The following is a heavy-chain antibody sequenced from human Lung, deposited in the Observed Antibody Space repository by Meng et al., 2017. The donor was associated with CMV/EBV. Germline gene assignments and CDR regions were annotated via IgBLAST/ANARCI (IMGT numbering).Heavy chain of an antibody. V-gene: IGHV3-30*04. D-gene: IGHD1-26*01. J-gene: IGHJ4*02. CDR1: RFIFNTYA. CDR3: ARVAGTYYSSPIDY. Sequence: ASRFIFNTYAMHWVRQAPGQGLAWLAVISFDGSNEYYADSVKGRFTISRDNSANTLYLHMNSLRAEDTALYYCARVAGTYYSSPIDYWGQGTLVTVSS. CDR2: ISFDGSNE.